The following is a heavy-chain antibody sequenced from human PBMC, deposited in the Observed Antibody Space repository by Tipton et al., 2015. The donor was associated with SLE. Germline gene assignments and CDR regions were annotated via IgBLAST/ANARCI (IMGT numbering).Heavy chain of an antibody. V-gene: IGHV4-34*01. CDR1: GGSFSGYN. CDR3: ARRGGDAFDI. J-gene: IGHJ3*02. CDR2: INHTGST. Sequence: TLSLTCAVYGGSFSGYNWSWIRQPPGKGLQWIGEINHTGSTNYNPSLKSRVTISVDTSKNQFSLKLSSVTAADTAVYYCARRGGDAFDIWGQGTMVTVSS. D-gene: IGHD6-25*01.